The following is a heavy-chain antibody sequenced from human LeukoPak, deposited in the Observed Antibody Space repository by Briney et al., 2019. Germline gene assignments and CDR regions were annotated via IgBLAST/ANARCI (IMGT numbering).Heavy chain of an antibody. CDR2: IYPGDSDT. J-gene: IGHJ3*02. V-gene: IGHV5-51*01. Sequence: PGESLKISCKGSGYSFTSYWIGWVRQMPGKGLEWMGIIYPGDSDTRYSPFFQGQVTISADKSISTAYLQWSSLKASDTAMYYCARHTSYSPTRGAFDIWGQGTMVTVSS. CDR1: GYSFTSYW. D-gene: IGHD2-21*01. CDR3: ARHTSYSPTRGAFDI.